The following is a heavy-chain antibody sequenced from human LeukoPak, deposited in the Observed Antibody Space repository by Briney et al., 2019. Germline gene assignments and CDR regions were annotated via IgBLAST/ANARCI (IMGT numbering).Heavy chain of an antibody. CDR2: IRGSGVDT. D-gene: IGHD3-10*01. V-gene: IGHV3-23*01. Sequence: PGGSLRLSCAASEFPFSTCTMGWVRQAPGKGLEWVSCIRGSGVDTYYADSVKARFTVSRDNSRNTLYLQKNNLRAEDTAVYYCAKGRGETNVFDLWGQGTLVTVSS. CDR3: AKGRGETNVFDL. CDR1: EFPFSTCT. J-gene: IGHJ4*02.